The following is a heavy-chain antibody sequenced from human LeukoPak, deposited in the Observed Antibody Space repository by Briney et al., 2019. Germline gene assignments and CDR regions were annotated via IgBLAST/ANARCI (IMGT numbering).Heavy chain of an antibody. CDR2: IYYSGST. CDR3: ARVLTTVVTPNAFDI. D-gene: IGHD4-23*01. V-gene: IGHV4-39*07. CDR1: GGSISSSSYY. J-gene: IGHJ3*02. Sequence: KSSETLSLTCTVSGGSISSSSYYWGWIRQPPGKGLEWIGSIYYSGSTYYNPSLKSRVTISVDKSKNQFSLKLSSVTAADTAVYYCARVLTTVVTPNAFDIWGQGTMVTVSS.